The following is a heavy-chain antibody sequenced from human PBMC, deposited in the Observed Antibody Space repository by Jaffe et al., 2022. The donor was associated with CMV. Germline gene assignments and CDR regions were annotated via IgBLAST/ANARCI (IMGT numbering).Heavy chain of an antibody. D-gene: IGHD1-1*01. CDR3: VGGGEHCDY. CDR1: GFTFSTYW. Sequence: EVQLVESGGGLVQPGGSLRLSCAASGFTFSTYWMNWVRQAPGKGLEWVANINQDGSEKYYVDSVKGRFTISRDNAKNSLYLQMNSLRVEDTAVYFCVGGGEHCDYWGQGTLVTVSS. CDR2: INQDGSEK. V-gene: IGHV3-7*01. J-gene: IGHJ4*02.